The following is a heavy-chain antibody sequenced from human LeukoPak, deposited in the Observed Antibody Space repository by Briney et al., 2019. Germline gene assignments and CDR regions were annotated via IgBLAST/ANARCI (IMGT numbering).Heavy chain of an antibody. D-gene: IGHD3-10*01. CDR2: IYNGGYT. V-gene: IGHV3-53*01. Sequence: GGSLRLSCAASGFTVSSNYMSWVRQAPGKGLECVSVIYNGGYTYYADSVKGRFTISRDNSKNTLYLQMNSLRAEDTAVYYCVNSGFDYWGQGTLVTVSS. J-gene: IGHJ4*02. CDR1: GFTVSSNY. CDR3: VNSGFDY.